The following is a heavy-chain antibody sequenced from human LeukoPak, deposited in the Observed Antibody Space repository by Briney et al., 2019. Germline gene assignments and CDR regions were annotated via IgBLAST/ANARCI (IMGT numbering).Heavy chain of an antibody. V-gene: IGHV1-69*13. CDR2: IIPIFGTA. J-gene: IGHJ4*02. Sequence: ASVKVSCKASGGTFSSYAISWVRQAPGQGLEWMGGIIPIFGTANYAQKFQGRVTITADESTSTAYMELSSLRSDDTAVYYCARGVGPYYDSSGYHGGYYFDYWGQGTLVTVSS. D-gene: IGHD3-22*01. CDR1: GGTFSSYA. CDR3: ARGVGPYYDSSGYHGGYYFDY.